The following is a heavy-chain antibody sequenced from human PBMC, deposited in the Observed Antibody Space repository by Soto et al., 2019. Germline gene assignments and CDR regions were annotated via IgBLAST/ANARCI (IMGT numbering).Heavy chain of an antibody. J-gene: IGHJ4*02. CDR1: GGSISSGGYS. V-gene: IGHV4-30-2*01. CDR3: ARAGGLGAVAADY. D-gene: IGHD6-19*01. CDR2: IYHSGST. Sequence: QLQLQESGSGLVKPSQTLSLTCAVSGGSISSGGYSWSVIRQPPGKGLEWIGYIYHSGSTYYNPSLKSRVTISVDRSKNQFSLKLSSVTAADTAVYYCARAGGLGAVAADYWGQGTLVTVSS.